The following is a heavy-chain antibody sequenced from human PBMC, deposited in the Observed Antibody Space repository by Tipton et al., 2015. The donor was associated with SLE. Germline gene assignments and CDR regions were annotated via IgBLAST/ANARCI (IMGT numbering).Heavy chain of an antibody. CDR1: GGSISSGSYY. CDR3: ARVDSSSWYEGYYFDY. D-gene: IGHD6-13*01. J-gene: IGHJ4*02. Sequence: TLSLTCTVSGGSISSGSYYWSWIRQPAGKGLEWIGYIYTSGSTNYNPSLKSRVTISVDTSKNQFSLKLSSVTAADTAVYYCARVDSSSWYEGYYFDYWGQGTLVTVSS. V-gene: IGHV4-61*09. CDR2: IYTSGST.